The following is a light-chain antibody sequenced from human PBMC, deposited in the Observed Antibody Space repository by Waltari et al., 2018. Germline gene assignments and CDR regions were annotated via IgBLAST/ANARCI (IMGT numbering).Light chain of an antibody. CDR1: QSVNNNY. V-gene: IGKV3-20*01. J-gene: IGKJ4*01. CDR3: QQYATSPEA. CDR2: GAS. Sequence: EFELTQSLGTLSLHPGERATVSCRASQSVNNNYLAWYQQTPGPPPRLLIYGASTTATGIPDRFRGSGSTTDFTLTISRLEPEDFAVFYCQQYATSPEAFGGGTKVEIK.